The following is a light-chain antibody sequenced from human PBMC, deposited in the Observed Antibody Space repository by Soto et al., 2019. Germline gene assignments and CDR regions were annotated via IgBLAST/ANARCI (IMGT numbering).Light chain of an antibody. Sequence: DIQMTQSPSTLSASVGDRVTITCRASQSISTWLAWYQQKPGKAPKLLIYDASSLESGVPSRFSGSVSGTEFTLTISSLQPDDFATYYCKQYKSYSTFGQGTKVEIK. CDR3: KQYKSYST. CDR1: QSISTW. CDR2: DAS. V-gene: IGKV1-5*01. J-gene: IGKJ1*01.